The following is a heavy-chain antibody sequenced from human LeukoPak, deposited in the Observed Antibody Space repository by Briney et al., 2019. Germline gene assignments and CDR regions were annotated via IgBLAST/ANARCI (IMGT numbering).Heavy chain of an antibody. CDR2: IWYDGSNK. V-gene: IGHV3-33*01. Sequence: PGGSLRLSCAASGFTFSSYGMHWVRQAPGKGLEWVAVIWYDGSNKYYADCVKGRFTISRDNSKNTLYLQMNSLRAEDTAVYYCARGVGTTYHQYYYGMDVWGQGTTVTVSS. J-gene: IGHJ6*02. CDR3: ARGVGTTYHQYYYGMDV. CDR1: GFTFSSYG. D-gene: IGHD1-1*01.